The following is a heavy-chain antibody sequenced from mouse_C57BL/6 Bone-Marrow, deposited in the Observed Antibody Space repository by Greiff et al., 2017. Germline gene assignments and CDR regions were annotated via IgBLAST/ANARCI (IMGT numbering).Heavy chain of an antibody. Sequence: QVQLKQSGPGLVQPSQSLSITCTVSGFSLTSYGVHWVRQSPGKGLEWLGVIWRGGSTDYNAAFMSRLSITKDNSKIQVFFKMNSLQADDTAIYYCAKTDYDGLYYYAMDYWGQGTSVTVSS. CDR1: GFSLTSYG. CDR2: IWRGGST. CDR3: AKTDYDGLYYYAMDY. V-gene: IGHV2-5*01. D-gene: IGHD2-4*01. J-gene: IGHJ4*01.